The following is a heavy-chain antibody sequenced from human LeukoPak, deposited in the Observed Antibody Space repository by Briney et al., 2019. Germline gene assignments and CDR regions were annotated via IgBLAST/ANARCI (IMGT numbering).Heavy chain of an antibody. CDR3: ARESERSGWYDY. Sequence: GGSLRLSCAAPGFMSHDYAIHWVRQAPGKGLEWVSLISGDGGSTFYADSVKGRFTISRDNSKNSLYLQMNSLRSDDTALYYCARESERSGWYDYWGQGTLVTVSS. V-gene: IGHV3-43*02. D-gene: IGHD6-19*01. CDR1: GFMSHDYA. CDR2: ISGDGGST. J-gene: IGHJ4*02.